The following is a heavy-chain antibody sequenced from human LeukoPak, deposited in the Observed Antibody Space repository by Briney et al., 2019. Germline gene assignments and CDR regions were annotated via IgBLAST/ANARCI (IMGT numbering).Heavy chain of an antibody. D-gene: IGHD3-10*01. Sequence: PGGSLRLSCAASGFTFSSYSMNWVRQAPGKGLEWVSSISSSSSYIYCADSVKGRFTISRDNAKNSLYLQMNSLRAEDTAVYYCAGALYGSGSPSWGQGTLVTVSS. CDR3: AGALYGSGSPS. V-gene: IGHV3-21*01. CDR1: GFTFSSYS. J-gene: IGHJ4*02. CDR2: ISSSSSYI.